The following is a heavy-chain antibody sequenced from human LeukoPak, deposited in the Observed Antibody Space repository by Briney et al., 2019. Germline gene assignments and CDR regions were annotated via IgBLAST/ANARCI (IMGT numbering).Heavy chain of an antibody. CDR1: GFTFSSYA. V-gene: IGHV3-30-3*01. D-gene: IGHD4-17*01. CDR2: ISYDGSNK. J-gene: IGHJ4*02. CDR3: ARDPTDYGDYPSGY. Sequence: GGSLRLSCAASGFTFSSYAMSWVRQAPGKGLEWVAVISYDGSNKYYADSVKGRFTISRDNSKNTLYLQMNSLRAEDTAVYYCARDPTDYGDYPSGYWGQGTLVTVSS.